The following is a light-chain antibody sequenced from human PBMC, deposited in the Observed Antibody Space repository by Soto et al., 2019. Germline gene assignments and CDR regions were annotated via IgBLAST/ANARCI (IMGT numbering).Light chain of an antibody. V-gene: IGKV3-20*01. Sequence: EIVVTQSPGTLSLSPGERATLSCRASQSVSSYLAWYQQKPGQAPRLLISDASDRATGIPDRFSGSGSGTDFTLTISRLVPEDFAVYYCQQYGDSPVTFGQGTKVDIK. CDR2: DAS. J-gene: IGKJ1*01. CDR1: QSVSSY. CDR3: QQYGDSPVT.